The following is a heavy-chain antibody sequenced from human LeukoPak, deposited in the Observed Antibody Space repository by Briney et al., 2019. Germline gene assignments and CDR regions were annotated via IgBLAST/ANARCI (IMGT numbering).Heavy chain of an antibody. CDR1: GDSVASDSAA. Sequence: SQTLSLTCAISGDSVASDSAAWNWIRQSPSRGLEWLGRTYYRSKWYYDYAVSVKSRITINPDTSKNQFSLKLNSVILEDTAVYSCTKTEPGYGKNWFAPWGREPWSPSPQ. D-gene: IGHD5-12*01. V-gene: IGHV6-1*01. CDR3: TKTEPGYGKNWFAP. CDR2: TYYRSKWYY. J-gene: IGHJ5*02.